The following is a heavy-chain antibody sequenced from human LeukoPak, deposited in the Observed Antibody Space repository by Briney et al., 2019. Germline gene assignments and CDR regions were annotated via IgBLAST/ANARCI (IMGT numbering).Heavy chain of an antibody. CDR3: AKVDCSTTSCYWNDAFDI. Sequence: GGSLRLSCAASGFTFSSYTMNWVRQAPGKGLEWLSYIASSSTVYYADSVKGRFTISRDNSKNTLYLQMDSLRGEDTAVYYCAKVDCSTTSCYWNDAFDIWGQGTMVTVSS. CDR1: GFTFSSYT. D-gene: IGHD2-2*01. J-gene: IGHJ3*02. CDR2: IASSSTV. V-gene: IGHV3-48*01.